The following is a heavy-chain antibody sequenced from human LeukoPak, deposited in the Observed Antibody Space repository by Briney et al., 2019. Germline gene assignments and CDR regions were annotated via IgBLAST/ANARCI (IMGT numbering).Heavy chain of an antibody. CDR3: ARRKVSYYYYRDV. CDR2: IYYSGRT. CDR1: GGSISSSSYY. V-gene: IGHV4-39*01. J-gene: IGHJ6*03. Sequence: SETLSLTCTVPGGSISSSSYYWGWIRQPPGKGLEWIGSIYYSGRTYYNPSLKSRVTISVDTSKNQFSLKLSSVTAADTAVYYCARRKVSYYYYRDVWGKGTTVTVSS.